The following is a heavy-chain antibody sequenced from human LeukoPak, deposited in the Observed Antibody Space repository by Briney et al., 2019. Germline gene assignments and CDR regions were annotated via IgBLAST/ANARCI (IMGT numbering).Heavy chain of an antibody. CDR1: GDSISSSSYY. Sequence: SETLSLTCTVSGDSISSSSYYWGWIRQPPGKGLEWIASIYYSGITYYNPSLKSRVTISVDTSKNQFSLKLSSVTAADTAVYYCARPPGADFGDYYFDYWGQGTLVTVSS. J-gene: IGHJ4*02. D-gene: IGHD4-17*01. CDR3: ARPPGADFGDYYFDY. CDR2: IYYSGIT. V-gene: IGHV4-39*01.